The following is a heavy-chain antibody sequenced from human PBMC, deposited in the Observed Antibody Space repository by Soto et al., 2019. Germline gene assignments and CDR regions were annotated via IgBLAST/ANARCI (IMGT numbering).Heavy chain of an antibody. V-gene: IGHV1-2*04. Sequence: QVQLVQSGAEVKKPGASVKVSCKASGYTFTGYYMHWVRQAPGQGLEWMGWINPNSGGTNYAQKFQGWATMTRDTSISTAYMELSRLRSDDTAVYYCARGRGVTTDSIYYYYGMDVWGQGTTVTVSS. J-gene: IGHJ6*02. CDR2: INPNSGGT. CDR1: GYTFTGYY. D-gene: IGHD1-1*01. CDR3: ARGRGVTTDSIYYYYGMDV.